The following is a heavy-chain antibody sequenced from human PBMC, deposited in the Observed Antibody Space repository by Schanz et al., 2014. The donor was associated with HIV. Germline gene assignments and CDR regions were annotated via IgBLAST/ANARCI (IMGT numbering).Heavy chain of an antibody. CDR2: ISYDGSSK. Sequence: QVQLEESGGGVVQPGRSLRVSCAASGFTFSSYGMHWVRQAPGKGLEWVAVISYDGSSKYYADSVKGRFTISRDNSKNTLYLQMNSLRAEDTAVYYCAKDQGYDFWSGYYNYYDMDVWGQGTTVTVSS. CDR1: GFTFSSYG. V-gene: IGHV3-30*18. CDR3: AKDQGYDFWSGYYNYYDMDV. D-gene: IGHD3-3*01. J-gene: IGHJ6*02.